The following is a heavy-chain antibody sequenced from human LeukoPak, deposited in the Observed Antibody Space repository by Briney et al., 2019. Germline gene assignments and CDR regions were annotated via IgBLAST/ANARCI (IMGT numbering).Heavy chain of an antibody. CDR2: IIPVRGIA. CDR1: GGTFSSYA. CDR3: ARIAVAGEDYFDY. Sequence: GSSVKVSCKASGGTFSSYAISWVRQAPGQGLEWMGRIIPVRGIANYAQKFQGRVTITADKSTSTAYMELSSLRSEDTAVYYCARIAVAGEDYFDYWGQGTLVTVSS. D-gene: IGHD6-19*01. V-gene: IGHV1-69*04. J-gene: IGHJ4*02.